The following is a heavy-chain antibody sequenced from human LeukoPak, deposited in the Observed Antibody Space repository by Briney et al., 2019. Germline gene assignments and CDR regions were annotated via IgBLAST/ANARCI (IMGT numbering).Heavy chain of an antibody. CDR2: ISSSSSYI. J-gene: IGHJ4*02. CDR3: GRDADFDY. V-gene: IGHV3-21*01. CDR1: GFTVSSNY. Sequence: EPGGSLRLSCAASGFTVSSNYMSWVRQAPGKGLEWVSSISSSSSYIYYADSVKGRFTISRDNAKNSLYLQMNSLRAEDTAVYYCGRDADFDYWGQGTLVTVSS.